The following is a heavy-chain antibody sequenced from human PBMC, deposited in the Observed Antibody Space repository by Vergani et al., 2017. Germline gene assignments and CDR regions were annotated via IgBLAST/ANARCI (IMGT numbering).Heavy chain of an antibody. D-gene: IGHD1-14*01. V-gene: IGHV3-23*01. Sequence: EVQLLESGGGLVQPGRSLRLSCAGSGFIFSDYGMTWVRQAPGRGLEWVSAISAGGESTFYADSVKGRFIISRDNSKNTLYLQMNSLRAEDTAVYYCAKDPGPWGQGTLVTVSS. CDR2: ISAGGEST. J-gene: IGHJ5*02. CDR3: AKDPGP. CDR1: GFIFSDYG.